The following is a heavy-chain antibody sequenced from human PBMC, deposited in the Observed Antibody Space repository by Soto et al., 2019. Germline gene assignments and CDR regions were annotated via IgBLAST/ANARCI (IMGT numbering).Heavy chain of an antibody. Sequence: SVKVSCKASGGTFSSYAISWVRQAPGQGLEWMGGIIPIFGTANYAQKFQGRVTITADESTSTAYMELSSLRSEDTAVYYCASGNYAFWSGHPPHQHYGMDVWRQGTTVTVSS. CDR1: GGTFSSYA. V-gene: IGHV1-69*13. CDR3: ASGNYAFWSGHPPHQHYGMDV. D-gene: IGHD3-3*01. J-gene: IGHJ6*02. CDR2: IIPIFGTA.